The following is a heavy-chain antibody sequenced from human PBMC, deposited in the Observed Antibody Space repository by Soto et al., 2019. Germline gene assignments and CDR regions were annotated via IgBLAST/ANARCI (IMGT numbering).Heavy chain of an antibody. V-gene: IGHV2-5*02. CDR3: IKRPGHRNYYFDY. CDR2: IYWDDGK. D-gene: IGHD3-16*02. J-gene: IGHJ4*02. CDR1: GFSLSTSGVA. Sequence: QITLKESGPMVVKPTQTLTLTCTFSGFSLSTSGVAVGWIRQPPGKALEWLALIYWDDGKRYSPSLKSRLIFTKDTSKDQVVLTVNNMDPADTATYYCIKRPGHRNYYFDYWGQGILVTVSS.